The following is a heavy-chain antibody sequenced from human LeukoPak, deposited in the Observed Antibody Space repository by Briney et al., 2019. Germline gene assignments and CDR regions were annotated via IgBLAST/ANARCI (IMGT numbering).Heavy chain of an antibody. V-gene: IGHV3-33*01. CDR3: ARDHSRMATTLNY. CDR1: GFTFSSYG. CDR2: IRYDGSNK. D-gene: IGHD5-24*01. Sequence: GRSLRLSCAASGFTFSSYGMHWVRQAPGKGLEWVAVIRYDGSNKYYADSVKGRFTISRDNSKNTLYLQMNSLRAEDTAVYYCARDHSRMATTLNYWGQGTLVTVSS. J-gene: IGHJ4*02.